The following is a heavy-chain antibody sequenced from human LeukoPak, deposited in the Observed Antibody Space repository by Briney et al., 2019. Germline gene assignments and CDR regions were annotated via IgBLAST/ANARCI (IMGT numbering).Heavy chain of an antibody. Sequence: GRSLRLSCAASGFTLSSYGMHWVRQAPGKGLEWVAVIYYDGGNKYYSDSVKGRFTISRDNSKNTPYLQMNSLRAEDTAVYYCARDILTGYSFDYWGQGTLVTVSS. D-gene: IGHD3-9*01. CDR2: IYYDGGNK. CDR1: GFTLSSYG. J-gene: IGHJ4*02. CDR3: ARDILTGYSFDY. V-gene: IGHV3-33*01.